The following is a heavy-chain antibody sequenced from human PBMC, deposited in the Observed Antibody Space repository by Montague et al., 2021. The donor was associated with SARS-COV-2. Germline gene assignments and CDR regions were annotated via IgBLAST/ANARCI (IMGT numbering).Heavy chain of an antibody. V-gene: IGHV4-59*02. D-gene: IGHD3-10*01. Sequence: SETLSLTYTVSGGSVSISYWSWIRQSPGKGLEWLGSLFYSGSTHYNPSLKSRVTLSADTSKNQFSLRLTSVTAADTAVYYCARHLMYDSGSYFDYWGQGTLVTVSS. CDR2: LFYSGST. CDR1: GGSVSISY. CDR3: ARHLMYDSGSYFDY. J-gene: IGHJ4*02.